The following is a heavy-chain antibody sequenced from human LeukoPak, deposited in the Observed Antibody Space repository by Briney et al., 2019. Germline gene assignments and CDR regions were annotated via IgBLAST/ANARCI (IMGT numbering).Heavy chain of an antibody. CDR2: IYSGGST. CDR3: VKAEDY. V-gene: IGHV3-23*03. Sequence: GGSLRLSCAASGFTFSSYAMSWVRQAPGKGLEWVSVIYSGGSTYYADSVKGRFTISRDNSKNTLYLQMNSLRAEDTAVYYCVKAEDYWGQGTLVTVSS. CDR1: GFTFSSYA. J-gene: IGHJ4*02.